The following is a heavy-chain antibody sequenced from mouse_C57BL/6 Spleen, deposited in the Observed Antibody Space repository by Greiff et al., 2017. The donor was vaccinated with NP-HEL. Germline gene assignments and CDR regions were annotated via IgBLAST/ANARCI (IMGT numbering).Heavy chain of an antibody. D-gene: IGHD2-4*01. V-gene: IGHV1-69*01. J-gene: IGHJ4*01. CDR3: ARRYDYDRMGGDAMDY. CDR1: GYTFTSYW. CDR2: IDPSDSYT. Sequence: QVQLQQPGAELVMPGASVKLSCKASGYTFTSYWMHWVKQRPGQGLEWIGEIDPSDSYTNYNQKFKGKSTLTVDKSSSTAYMQLSSLTSEDAAVYYCARRYDYDRMGGDAMDYWGQGTSVTVSS.